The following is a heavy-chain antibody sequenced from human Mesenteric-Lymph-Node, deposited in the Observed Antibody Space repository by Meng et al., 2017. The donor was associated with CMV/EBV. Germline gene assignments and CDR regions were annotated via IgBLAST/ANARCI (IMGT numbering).Heavy chain of an antibody. V-gene: IGHV3-53*01. Sequence: GESLKISCAASGFTVSSNYMSWVRQAPGKGLEWVSVIYSGGSTYYADSVKGRFTISRDNSKNTLYLQMNSLRAEDTAVYYCAKGLYYDFWSGYPGFDYWGQGTLVTVSS. D-gene: IGHD3-3*01. CDR1: GFTVSSNY. CDR2: IYSGGST. J-gene: IGHJ4*02. CDR3: AKGLYYDFWSGYPGFDY.